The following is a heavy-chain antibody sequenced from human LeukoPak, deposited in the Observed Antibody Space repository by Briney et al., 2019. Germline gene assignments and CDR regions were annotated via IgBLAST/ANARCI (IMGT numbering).Heavy chain of an antibody. D-gene: IGHD3-16*02. V-gene: IGHV3-21*04. J-gene: IGHJ4*02. CDR2: ISTSSTYI. Sequence: GGSLRLSCAASGFTFSDYNMNWVRQAPGKGLEWVSVISTSSTYIYYADSVKGRFTISRDNSKNTLYLQMNSLRAEDTVVYYCAKLWVMITFGGVIDIEAPGSSGDYWGQGTLVTVSS. CDR3: AKLWVMITFGGVIDIEAPGSSGDY. CDR1: GFTFSDYN.